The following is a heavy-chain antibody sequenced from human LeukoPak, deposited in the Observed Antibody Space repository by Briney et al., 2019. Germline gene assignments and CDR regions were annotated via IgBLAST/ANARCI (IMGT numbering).Heavy chain of an antibody. D-gene: IGHD6-13*01. J-gene: IGHJ3*02. CDR3: ARDVSSSWADAFDI. Sequence: RGSLRLSCAASGFTFSSYSMNWVRQAAGKGLEWVSSISSSSSYIYYADSVKGRFTISRDNAKNSLYLQMNSLRAEDTAVYYCARDVSSSWADAFDIWGQGTMVTVSS. CDR2: ISSSSSYI. CDR1: GFTFSSYS. V-gene: IGHV3-21*01.